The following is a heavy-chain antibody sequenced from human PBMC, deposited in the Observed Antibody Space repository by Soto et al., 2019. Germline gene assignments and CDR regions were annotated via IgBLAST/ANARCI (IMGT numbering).Heavy chain of an antibody. D-gene: IGHD6-19*01. CDR3: ARDLRGRGIAVAGDASYYYYGMDV. V-gene: IGHV3-30-3*01. CDR1: GFTFSSYA. CDR2: ISYDGSNK. J-gene: IGHJ6*02. Sequence: GGSLRLSCAASGFTFSSYAMHWVRQSPGKGLEWVAVISYDGSNKYYADSVKGRFTISRDNSKNTLYLQMNSLRAEDTAVYYCARDLRGRGIAVAGDASYYYYGMDVWGQGTTVTVSS.